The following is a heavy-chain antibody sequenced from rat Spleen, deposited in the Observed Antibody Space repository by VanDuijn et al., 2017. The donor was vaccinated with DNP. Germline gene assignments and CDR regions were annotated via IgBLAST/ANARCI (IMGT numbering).Heavy chain of an antibody. CDR1: GFTFSNYD. CDR3: ARDSADNYIRYYFDY. V-gene: IGHV5-25*01. CDR2: ISTSGGNT. J-gene: IGHJ2*01. Sequence: EVQLVESGGGLVQPGRSLKLSCAASGFTFSNYDMVWVRQTPTKGLEWVASISTSGGNTYYRDSVKGRFTISRDNAKSSLFLQMNSLQSEDTATYYCARDSADNYIRYYFDYWGQGVMVTVSS. D-gene: IGHD1-10*01.